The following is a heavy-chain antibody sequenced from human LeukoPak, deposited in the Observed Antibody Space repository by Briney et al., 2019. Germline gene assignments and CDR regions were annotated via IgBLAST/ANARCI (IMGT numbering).Heavy chain of an antibody. CDR2: IIPIFGTA. V-gene: IGHV1-69*01. Sequence: SVKVSCKASGGTFSSYAISWVRQAPGQGLEWMGGIIPIFGTANYAQKFQGRVTISADESTSTAYMELSSLRSEDTAVYYCAKRYCSSTSCPFDYWDQGTLVTVSS. CDR3: AKRYCSSTSCPFDY. J-gene: IGHJ4*02. CDR1: GGTFSSYA. D-gene: IGHD2-2*01.